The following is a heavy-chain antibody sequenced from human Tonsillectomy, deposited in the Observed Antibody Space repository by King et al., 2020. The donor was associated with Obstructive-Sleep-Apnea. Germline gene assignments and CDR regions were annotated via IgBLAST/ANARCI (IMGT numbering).Heavy chain of an antibody. V-gene: IGHV3-49*03. D-gene: IGHD3-10*01. Sequence: VQLVESGGGLVQPGRSLRLSCTASGFTFGDYAMSWFRQAPGKGLEWVGFIRSKAYGGTTEYAASVKGRFTISRNDFKSIAYLQMNSLKTEDTAVYYCTRPVVDRVSWYFDLWGRGTLVTVSS. J-gene: IGHJ2*01. CDR1: GFTFGDYA. CDR2: IRSKAYGGTT. CDR3: TRPVVDRVSWYFDL.